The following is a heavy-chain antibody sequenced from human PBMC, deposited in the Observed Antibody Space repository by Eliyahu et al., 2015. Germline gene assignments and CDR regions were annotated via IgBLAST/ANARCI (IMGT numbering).Heavy chain of an antibody. V-gene: IGHV1-8*02. J-gene: IGHJ4*02. Sequence: QVQLVQSGPEVXKPGASVXVSXEASGYTFXNYHIXWVRQPTGQGLEWMGWIDPNSGKTGYAXKFQGRVTMTKDTSIKTGYMELSSLRSEDTAVYYCVRSGVDPPXDYWGPGTLVAVSS. CDR3: VRSGVDPPXDY. CDR2: IDPNSGKT. D-gene: IGHD2-8*01. CDR1: GYTFXNYH.